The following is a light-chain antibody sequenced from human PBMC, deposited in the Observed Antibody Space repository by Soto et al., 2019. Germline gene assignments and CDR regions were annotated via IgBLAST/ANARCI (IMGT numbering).Light chain of an antibody. Sequence: DIVMTQSPATLSVSPGERVTLSCRASQSVSSRLAWYHQKPGQSPRLLIYGASTRATGITARFSGSGSGTEFTLTISSLQSEDFAVYYCQQYNNWPWTFGQGTKVDIK. CDR3: QQYNNWPWT. CDR1: QSVSSR. CDR2: GAS. J-gene: IGKJ1*01. V-gene: IGKV3-15*01.